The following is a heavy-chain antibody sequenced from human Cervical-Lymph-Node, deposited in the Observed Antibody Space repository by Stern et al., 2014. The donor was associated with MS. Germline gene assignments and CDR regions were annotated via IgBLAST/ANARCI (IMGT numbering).Heavy chain of an antibody. CDR1: GFTFSNFG. J-gene: IGHJ4*02. Sequence: VQLVESGGGVVQPGESLRLSCGGSGFTFSNFGMHWVRQPPGKGLDWVAVIAHEASDKYYADSVKDRFAISRDNSKNTVYLQMSKLRFEDAAVYYCTNSAPTVWGQGTSVIVSS. CDR2: IAHEASDK. CDR3: TNSAPTV. V-gene: IGHV3-30*18. D-gene: IGHD2-21*02.